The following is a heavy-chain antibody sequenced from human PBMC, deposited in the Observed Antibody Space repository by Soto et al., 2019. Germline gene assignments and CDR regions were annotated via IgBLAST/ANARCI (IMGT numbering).Heavy chain of an antibody. Sequence: EVQLLESGGGLVQPGGSLRLSCAASGLTFSSYAMSWVRQAPGKGLEWVSAISGSGGSRYYADSVKGRFTISRDNSKNTLYLQMNSLRAEDTAVYYCAKEGGYCSSTSCYGRVYYWGQGTLVTVSS. CDR2: ISGSGGSR. D-gene: IGHD2-2*03. CDR3: AKEGGYCSSTSCYGRVYY. V-gene: IGHV3-23*01. J-gene: IGHJ4*02. CDR1: GLTFSSYA.